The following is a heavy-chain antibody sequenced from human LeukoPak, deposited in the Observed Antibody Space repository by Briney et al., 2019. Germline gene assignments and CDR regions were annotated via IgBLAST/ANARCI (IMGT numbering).Heavy chain of an antibody. CDR3: ARAGSHRNSGYDY. Sequence: ASVKVSCKASGGTFSSYAISWVRQAPGQGLEWMGGIIPIFGTANYAQKFQGRVTITTDESTSTAYMELSSLRSEDTAVYYCARAGSHRNSGYDYWGQGTLVTVSS. CDR1: GGTFSSYA. J-gene: IGHJ4*02. V-gene: IGHV1-69*05. CDR2: IIPIFGTA. D-gene: IGHD5-12*01.